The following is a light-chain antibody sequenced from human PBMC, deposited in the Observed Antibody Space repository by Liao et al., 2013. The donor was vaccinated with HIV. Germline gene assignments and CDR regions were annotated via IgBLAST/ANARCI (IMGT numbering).Light chain of an antibody. Sequence: SYELTQPPSVSMAPGQTARISCGGDNIGTHSVNWYQQKSGQSPVLVIYEDTKRPAGSPERFSGSNSGNTATLTISGTQPFDEADYYCQAWDGNTAIFGGGTKLTVL. V-gene: IGLV3-9*01. CDR1: NIGTHS. CDR2: EDT. CDR3: QAWDGNTAI. J-gene: IGLJ2*01.